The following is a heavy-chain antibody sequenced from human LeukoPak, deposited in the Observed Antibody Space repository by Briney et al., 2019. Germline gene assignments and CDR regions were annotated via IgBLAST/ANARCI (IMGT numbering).Heavy chain of an antibody. CDR2: ISGSGGST. V-gene: IGHV3-23*01. CDR1: GFTFSSYA. CDR3: AKGGRSSAVNWFDP. J-gene: IGHJ5*02. Sequence: SGXSLRLSCAASGFTFSSYAMSWVRQAPGKGLEWVSAISGSGGSTYYADSVKGRFTISRDNSKNTLYLQMNSLRAEDTAVYYCAKGGRSSAVNWFDPWGQGTLVTVSS. D-gene: IGHD6-6*01.